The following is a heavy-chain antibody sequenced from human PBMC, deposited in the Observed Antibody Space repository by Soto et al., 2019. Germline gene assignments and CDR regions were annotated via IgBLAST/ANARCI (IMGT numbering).Heavy chain of an antibody. J-gene: IGHJ6*02. D-gene: IGHD3-3*01. Sequence: GESLKISCMGSGYKVSTWHNFTSYWIAWVRQMPGEGLEWMGIIYPGDSDTRYSPSFQGQVTISADKSINSVYLQWSSLKASDTATYYCARLGFNYDFLSGYYNVHNYYGLDVWGQGTTVTVSS. CDR2: IYPGDSDT. CDR3: ARLGFNYDFLSGYYNVHNYYGLDV. V-gene: IGHV5-51*01. CDR1: GYKVSTWHNFTSYW.